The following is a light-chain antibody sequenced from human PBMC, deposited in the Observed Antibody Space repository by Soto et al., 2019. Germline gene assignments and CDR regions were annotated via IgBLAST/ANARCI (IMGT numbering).Light chain of an antibody. Sequence: QSALTQPPSASASPGQSVTISCSGSGGDIGRYDFVSWYQQYPGKVPKLLIYEVDKRPSGVPDRFSGSKSGDRASLTVSGLRPEDEAHYHCSAYAGGNIMIFGGGTK. CDR3: SAYAGGNIMI. CDR1: GGDIGRYDF. V-gene: IGLV2-8*01. CDR2: EVD. J-gene: IGLJ2*01.